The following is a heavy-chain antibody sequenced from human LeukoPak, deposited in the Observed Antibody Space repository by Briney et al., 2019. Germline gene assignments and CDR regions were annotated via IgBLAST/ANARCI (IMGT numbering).Heavy chain of an antibody. CDR3: ARGIPPLTTVTTFDY. J-gene: IGHJ4*02. Sequence: GGSLRLSCAASGFTFNNYEMHWVRQAPGKGLEWVSFIYSDNTHYSDSVKGRFTISRDNSKNNLYLQMNSLRAEDTAVYYCARGIPPLTTVTTFDYWGQGTLVTVSS. CDR2: IYSDNT. CDR1: GFTFNNYE. D-gene: IGHD4-11*01. V-gene: IGHV3-66*01.